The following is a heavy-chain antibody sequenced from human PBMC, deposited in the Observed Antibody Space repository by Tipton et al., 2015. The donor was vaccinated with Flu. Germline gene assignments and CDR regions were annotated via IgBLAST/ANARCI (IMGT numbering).Heavy chain of an antibody. CDR2: AFYTGGT. V-gene: IGHV4-59*08. CDR1: GVSITNLY. Sequence: TLSLTCAVSGVSITNLYWSWIRQPPGKKLEWIGYAFYTGGTNYNPSLRSRVTRSVDRSKNQFSLKLSSVTAADTAVYYCARRDYSNYVSEPTNWFDPWGQGTLVTVSS. J-gene: IGHJ5*02. D-gene: IGHD4-11*01. CDR3: ARRDYSNYVSEPTNWFDP.